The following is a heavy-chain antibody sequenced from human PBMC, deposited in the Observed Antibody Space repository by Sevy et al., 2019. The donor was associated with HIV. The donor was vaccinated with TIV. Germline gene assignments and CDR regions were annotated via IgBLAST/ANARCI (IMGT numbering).Heavy chain of an antibody. J-gene: IGHJ4*02. Sequence: GGSLRLSCAASGFTFSSYSMNWVRQAPGKGLEWVSSISSSSSYIYYADSVKGRFTISRDNAKNSLYLQMNSLRAEDTAVYYCARDLKYYDSSGAGYWGQGTLVTVSS. V-gene: IGHV3-21*01. CDR3: ARDLKYYDSSGAGY. CDR1: GFTFSSYS. CDR2: ISSSSSYI. D-gene: IGHD3-22*01.